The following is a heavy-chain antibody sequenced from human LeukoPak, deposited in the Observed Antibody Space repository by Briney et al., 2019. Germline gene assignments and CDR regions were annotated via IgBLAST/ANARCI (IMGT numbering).Heavy chain of an antibody. CDR3: ARRAPWLVSGTFDC. J-gene: IGHJ4*02. D-gene: IGHD6-19*01. V-gene: IGHV4-31*03. CDR2: ISDSGTT. Sequence: SETLSLTCTVSCASVTDGAYHCGWIRQHPGKGLEWIGYISDSGTTYYRPSLKSRVTISQGTCKNQFSLQLRSVTAADTAVYYCARRAPWLVSGTFDCWGQGTLVTVSS. CDR1: CASVTDGAYH.